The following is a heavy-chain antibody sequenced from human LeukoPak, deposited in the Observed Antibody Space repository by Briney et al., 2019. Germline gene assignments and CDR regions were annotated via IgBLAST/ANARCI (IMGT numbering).Heavy chain of an antibody. V-gene: IGHV3-23*01. CDR2: IGSDYKT. J-gene: IGHJ6*02. D-gene: IGHD3-10*01. CDR1: GFTIGGFA. CDR3: AKDLHYYAAMDV. Sequence: KAGGSLRLSCAASGFTIGGFAMTWVRQAPGKGLEWVSSIGSDYKTHYSESVKGRFAISRDNSQSTVFLQMNSLRAEDTALYYCAKDLHYYAAMDVWGQGTAVTVSS.